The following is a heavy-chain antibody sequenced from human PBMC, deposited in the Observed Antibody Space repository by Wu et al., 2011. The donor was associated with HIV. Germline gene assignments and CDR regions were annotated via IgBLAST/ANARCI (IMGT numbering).Heavy chain of an antibody. CDR3: VRVTIILVGDAFDV. Sequence: VQLVQSGAEVKKPGESLKISCKVSGYLFTNYWIGWVRQMPGKGLEWMAIIYPGDSGTRYSPSFQGQVTISADKSINTAYLQWSSLKASDTAMYFCVRVTIILVGDAFDVWGPRDNGHRLF. D-gene: IGHD3-22*01. V-gene: IGHV5-51*01. CDR1: GYLFTNYW. J-gene: IGHJ3*01. CDR2: IYPGDSGT.